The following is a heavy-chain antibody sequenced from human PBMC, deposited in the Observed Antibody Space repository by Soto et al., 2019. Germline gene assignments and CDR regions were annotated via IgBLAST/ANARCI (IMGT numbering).Heavy chain of an antibody. V-gene: IGHV5-10-1*01. Sequence: GESLKISCKGSGYSFTSYWISWVRQMPGKGLEWMGRTDPSDSYTNYSPSFQGHVTISADKSISTAYLQWSSLKASDTAMYYCASPNYCSSTSCYQTPHYYYGMDVWGQGTTVTVSS. D-gene: IGHD2-2*01. J-gene: IGHJ6*02. CDR3: ASPNYCSSTSCYQTPHYYYGMDV. CDR1: GYSFTSYW. CDR2: TDPSDSYT.